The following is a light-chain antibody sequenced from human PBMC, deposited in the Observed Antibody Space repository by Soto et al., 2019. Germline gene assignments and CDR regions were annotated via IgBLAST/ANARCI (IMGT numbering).Light chain of an antibody. J-gene: IGKJ4*01. Sequence: EIVLTQSPGTLSLSSGERATLSCRASQSVRSNYLAWYQQKPGQAPRLLIYGASSRATGIPDRFGGSGSGTDFTLTISRLEPEDFAVYYCQQYASSPLPFGGGPKVEL. CDR3: QQYASSPLP. CDR2: GAS. CDR1: QSVRSNY. V-gene: IGKV3-20*01.